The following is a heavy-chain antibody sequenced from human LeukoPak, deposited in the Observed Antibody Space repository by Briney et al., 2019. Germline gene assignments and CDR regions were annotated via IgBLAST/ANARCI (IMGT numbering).Heavy chain of an antibody. D-gene: IGHD3-22*01. J-gene: IGHJ4*02. CDR2: ISGSGGST. Sequence: GGSLRLSCAASRFTFGNYGMTWVRQAPGKGLEWVSSISGSGGSTYYADSVKGRFTISRDNSKNTLYLQMDSLRDEDTAVYYCAKSSYYDSSGYYREYYFDYWGQGTLVTVSS. CDR3: AKSSYYDSSGYYREYYFDY. CDR1: RFTFGNYG. V-gene: IGHV3-23*01.